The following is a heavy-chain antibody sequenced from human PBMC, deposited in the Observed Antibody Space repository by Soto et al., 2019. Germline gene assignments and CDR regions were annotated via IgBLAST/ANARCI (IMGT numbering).Heavy chain of an antibody. CDR2: IKQDGSEK. CDR1: GFTFSDFW. J-gene: IGHJ4*02. V-gene: IGHV3-7*03. D-gene: IGHD6-13*01. Sequence: LRLSFAASGFTFSDFWMSWVRQAPGKWLEWVANIKQDGSEKYYVESVRGRFTISRDDAKNSVYLEMNSLRAEDTAVYYCARSRVLDYWGQGTLVTVSS. CDR3: ARSRVLDY.